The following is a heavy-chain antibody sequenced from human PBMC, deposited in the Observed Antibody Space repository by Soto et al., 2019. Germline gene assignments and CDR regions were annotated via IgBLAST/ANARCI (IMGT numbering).Heavy chain of an antibody. CDR1: GFTFSSYD. CDR3: AKATATGGGAFEI. V-gene: IGHV3-23*01. Sequence: VGSLSLSCAASGFTFSSYDMSWVRQAPGKGLEWVSTILVGGSTHYEDSVRGRFTISRDTSKNTVYLQMNSLTAGDTAVYYCAKATATGGGAFEICGQGTMVTVSS. D-gene: IGHD2-8*02. J-gene: IGHJ3*02. CDR2: ILVGGST.